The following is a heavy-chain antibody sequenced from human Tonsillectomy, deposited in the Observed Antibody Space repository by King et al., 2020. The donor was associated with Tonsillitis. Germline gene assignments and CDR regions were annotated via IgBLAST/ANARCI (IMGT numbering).Heavy chain of an antibody. V-gene: IGHV3-53*01. Sequence: VQLVESGGGLIQPGGSLRLSCAASGFTVSINYMTWVRQAPGKGLEWVSVIYSGGSTYYADSVKGRFTIARDNSKNTLYLKMNSLRSEDTARYYLAGDLRVATAGFDYWGQGTLVTVSS. D-gene: IGHD5-12*01. J-gene: IGHJ4*02. CDR2: IYSGGST. CDR1: GFTVSINY. CDR3: AGDLRVATAGFDY.